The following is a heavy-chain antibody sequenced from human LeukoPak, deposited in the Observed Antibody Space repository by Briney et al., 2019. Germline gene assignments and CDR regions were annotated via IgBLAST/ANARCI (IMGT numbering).Heavy chain of an antibody. D-gene: IGHD3-22*01. CDR1: GFTFSSYA. CDR2: ISYDGSNK. J-gene: IGHJ4*02. Sequence: GGSLRLSCAASGFTFSSYAMHWVRQAPGKGLEWVAVISYDGSNKYYADSVKGRFTISRDNSKNTLYLQMNSLRAEDTAVYYCASSRVIVVVLFDYWGQGTLVTVSS. V-gene: IGHV3-30*04. CDR3: ASSRVIVVVLFDY.